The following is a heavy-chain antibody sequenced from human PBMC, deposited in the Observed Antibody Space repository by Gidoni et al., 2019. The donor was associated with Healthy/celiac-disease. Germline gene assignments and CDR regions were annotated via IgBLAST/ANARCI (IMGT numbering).Heavy chain of an antibody. CDR2: ISYDGSNK. D-gene: IGHD3-22*01. CDR3: AKDWLPDYYDSSGQPYDY. CDR1: AFPFSSYV. J-gene: IGHJ4*02. V-gene: IGHV3-30*18. Sequence: QVQLVESGGGVVHPGGSLSLSCAASAFPFSSYVMHWVRQAPGKGLEWVAVISYDGSNKYYADSVKGRFTISRDNSKNTLYLQMNSLRAEDTAVYYCAKDWLPDYYDSSGQPYDYWGQGTLVTVSS.